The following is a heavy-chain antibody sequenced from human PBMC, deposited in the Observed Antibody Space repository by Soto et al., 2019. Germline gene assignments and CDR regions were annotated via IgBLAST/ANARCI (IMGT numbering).Heavy chain of an antibody. CDR3: TRYPYVKDAFDL. D-gene: IGHD1-1*01. V-gene: IGHV1-18*01. J-gene: IGHJ3*01. Sequence: QVQLVQSGAEVKKPGASVKVSCKASGFAFSEYGFSWVRQAPGQGLEWMAWVSVYNGDINYAQRFQGRVTMTTDTSTDTVYMELRSLRSDDTAVYYSTRYPYVKDAFDLWGQGTMVRVSS. CDR2: VSVYNGDI. CDR1: GFAFSEYG.